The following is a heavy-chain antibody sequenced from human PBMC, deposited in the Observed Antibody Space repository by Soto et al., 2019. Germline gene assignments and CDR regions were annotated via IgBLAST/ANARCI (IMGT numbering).Heavy chain of an antibody. J-gene: IGHJ4*02. CDR3: AHRRVRDSSGENFDS. D-gene: IGHD6-19*01. CDR1: GFSLNTNAVG. CDR2: LYWDDDK. V-gene: IGHV2-5*02. Sequence: QITLKESGPTLVKPTQTLTLTCTFSGFSLNTNAVGVAWIRQPPGKALEWLALLYWDDDKRYSPSLTSRLTTTPDTSKNQVVLTMTNMDPEDTATYYCAHRRVRDSSGENFDSWGQGTLVTVSS.